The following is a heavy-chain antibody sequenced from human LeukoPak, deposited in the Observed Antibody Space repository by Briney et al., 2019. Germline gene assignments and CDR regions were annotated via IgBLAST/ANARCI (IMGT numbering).Heavy chain of an antibody. Sequence: GGSLRLSCAASGFTFTSYGMHWARQAPGKGLEWVAVISYDGSNKYYADSVKGRFTISRDNSKNTLYLQMNSLKTEDTAVYYCTTNLLYYYYYYMDVWGKGTTVTVSS. J-gene: IGHJ6*03. CDR1: GFTFTSYG. CDR3: TTNLLYYYYYYMDV. V-gene: IGHV3-30*03. D-gene: IGHD1-14*01. CDR2: ISYDGSNK.